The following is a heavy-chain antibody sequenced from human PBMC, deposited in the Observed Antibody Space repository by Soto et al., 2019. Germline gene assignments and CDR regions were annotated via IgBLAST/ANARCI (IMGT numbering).Heavy chain of an antibody. Sequence: ASVKVSCKVSGYTLTELSMHWVRQAPGKGLEWMGGFDPEDGETIYAQKFQGRVTMTEDTSTDTAYMELSSLRSEDTAVYYCATGGQIGYGYYYMDVWRNGTPVTVS. V-gene: IGHV1-24*01. CDR2: FDPEDGET. CDR3: ATGGQIGYGYYYMDV. D-gene: IGHD5-18*01. CDR1: GYTLTELS. J-gene: IGHJ6*03.